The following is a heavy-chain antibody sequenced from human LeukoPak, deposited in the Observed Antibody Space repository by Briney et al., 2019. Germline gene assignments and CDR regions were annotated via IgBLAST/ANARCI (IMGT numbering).Heavy chain of an antibody. V-gene: IGHV4-34*01. CDR1: GGSFSGYY. J-gene: IGHJ4*02. D-gene: IGHD1-14*01. Sequence: SETLSLTCAVYGGSFSGYYWSWIRQPPGKGLEWIGEINHSGSTNYNPSLKSRATISVDTSKNQFSLKLSSVSAADTAVYYCARRAYRYYFDYWGQGTLVTVSS. CDR3: ARRAYRYYFDY. CDR2: INHSGST.